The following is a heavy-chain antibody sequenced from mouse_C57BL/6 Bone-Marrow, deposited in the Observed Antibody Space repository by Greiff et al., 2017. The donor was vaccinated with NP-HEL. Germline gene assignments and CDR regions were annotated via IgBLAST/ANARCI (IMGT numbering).Heavy chain of an antibody. V-gene: IGHV14-4*01. CDR3: TTSGLTGAFDY. J-gene: IGHJ2*01. CDR2: IDPENGDT. D-gene: IGHD4-1*01. CDR1: GFNIKDDY. Sequence: EVQLQQSGAELVRPGASVKLSCTASGFNIKDDYMHWVKQRPEQGLEWIGWIDPENGDTEYASKFQGKATITADTSSNTAYLQLSSLTSEDTAVYYCTTSGLTGAFDYWGQGTTLTVSS.